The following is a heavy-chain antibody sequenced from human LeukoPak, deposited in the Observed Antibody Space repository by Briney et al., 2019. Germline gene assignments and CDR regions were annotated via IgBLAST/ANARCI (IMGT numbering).Heavy chain of an antibody. CDR1: GYTFTSYG. J-gene: IGHJ4*02. CDR2: ISAYNGNT. D-gene: IGHD3-3*01. CDR3: VLGRGVPGSFWDY. Sequence: ASVKVSCKASGYTFTSYGISWVRQAPGHRLEWMGWISAYNGNTNHAQKLQGRVTMTTDTSTSTAYMELRSLRSDDTAVYYCVLGRGVPGSFWDYWGQGTLVTVSS. V-gene: IGHV1-18*01.